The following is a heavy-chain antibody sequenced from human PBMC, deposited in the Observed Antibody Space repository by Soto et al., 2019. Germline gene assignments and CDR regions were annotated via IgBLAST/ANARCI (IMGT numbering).Heavy chain of an antibody. D-gene: IGHD3-10*01. V-gene: IGHV4-31*03. CDR3: ARAPLRGMVRGDNFED. CDR2: IYYSGST. CDR1: GGSISSGGYY. J-gene: IGHJ4*02. Sequence: QVQLQESGPGLVKPSQTLSLTCTVSGGSISSGGYYWSWIRQHPGKGLEWIGYIYYSGSTYYNPSLKSRVTISVDTSKNQFSLKLSSVTAADTAVYYCARAPLRGMVRGDNFEDRGQGTLVTVSS.